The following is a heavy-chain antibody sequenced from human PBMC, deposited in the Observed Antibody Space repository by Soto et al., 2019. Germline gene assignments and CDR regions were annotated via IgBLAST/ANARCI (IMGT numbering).Heavy chain of an antibody. CDR1: GLSLSTSGVG. D-gene: IGHD4-17*01. Sequence: GSGPTLVNPTQTLTLTCTLSGLSLSTSGVGVGWIRQPPGKALEWLALIYWDDDKRYSPSLKSRLTITKDTSKNQVVLTMTNMDPVDTATYYCAHRLPNYGGKLKKEYTWFDPWGQGTPVTVSS. V-gene: IGHV2-5*02. CDR3: AHRLPNYGGKLKKEYTWFDP. CDR2: IYWDDDK. J-gene: IGHJ5*02.